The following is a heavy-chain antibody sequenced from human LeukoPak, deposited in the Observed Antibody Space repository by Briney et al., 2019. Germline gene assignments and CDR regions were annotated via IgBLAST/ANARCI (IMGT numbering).Heavy chain of an antibody. CDR2: IYYSGGT. V-gene: IGHV4-59*08. Sequence: SETLSLTCSVSHGAISSYFWSWMRQPPGKALEWIGCIYYSGGTNYSPSLKSRVTISVDTSKNQFSLKLSYVTAADTAVYYSASHVQGVHTWLFDYWGQGTLGTVSS. CDR3: ASHVQGVHTWLFDY. J-gene: IGHJ4*02. CDR1: HGAISSYF. D-gene: IGHD2-8*01.